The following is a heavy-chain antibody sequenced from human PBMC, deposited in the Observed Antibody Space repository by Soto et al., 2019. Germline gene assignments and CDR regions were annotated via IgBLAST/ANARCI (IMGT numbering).Heavy chain of an antibody. Sequence: GGSLRLSCAASGFTFSSYWMSWVRQAPGKGLEWVANIKQDGSEKYYVDSVKGRFTISRDNAKNSLYLQMNSLRAEDTAVYYCARGGFQGAYDFWSEVNNWFDPWGQGTLVTVSS. V-gene: IGHV3-7*05. J-gene: IGHJ5*02. CDR2: IKQDGSEK. D-gene: IGHD3-3*01. CDR3: ARGGFQGAYDFWSEVNNWFDP. CDR1: GFTFSSYW.